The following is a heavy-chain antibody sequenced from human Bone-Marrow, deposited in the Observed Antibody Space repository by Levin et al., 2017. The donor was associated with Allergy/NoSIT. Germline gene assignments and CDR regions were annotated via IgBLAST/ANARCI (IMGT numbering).Heavy chain of an antibody. V-gene: IGHV3-53*01. CDR1: GFTVSSNY. J-gene: IGHJ4*02. D-gene: IGHD2-15*01. CDR3: ARDRAGYCSGGSCSHFDY. CDR2: IYSGGST. Sequence: GGSLRLSCAASGFTVSSNYMSWVRQAPGKGLEWVSVIYSGGSTYYADSVKGRFTISRDNSKNTLYLQMNSLRAEDTAVYYCARDRAGYCSGGSCSHFDYWGQGTLVTVSS.